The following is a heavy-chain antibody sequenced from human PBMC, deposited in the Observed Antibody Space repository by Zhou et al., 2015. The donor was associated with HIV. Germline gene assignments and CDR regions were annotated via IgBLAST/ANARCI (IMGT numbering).Heavy chain of an antibody. CDR3: AGHFLSDTRIRSRPWT. J-gene: IGHJ4*02. Sequence: QVVLIQSGAEVRRPGSSVKISCKASGGSFPVTWVRQAPGQGLEWMGRNIPNFGVSNYAQKFQGRVTITADKSTGTAYMELSSLRSDDTAVYYCAGHFLSDTRIRSRPWTWAQGTLVTVSS. D-gene: IGHD1-1*01. CDR1: GGSFP. CDR2: NIPNFGVS. V-gene: IGHV1-69*09.